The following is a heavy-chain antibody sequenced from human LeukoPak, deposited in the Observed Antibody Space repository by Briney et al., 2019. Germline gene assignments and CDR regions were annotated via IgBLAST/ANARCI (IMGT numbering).Heavy chain of an antibody. V-gene: IGHV4-4*07. CDR2: IYTSGST. D-gene: IGHD2-15*01. CDR1: GGSISSYY. Sequence: PSETLSLTCTVSGGSISSYYWSWIRQPAGKGLEWIGRIYTSGSTNYNPSLKSRVTMSVDTSKNQFSLKLSSATAADTAVYYCARELGYCSGGSCYPKYYFDYWGQGTLVTVSS. CDR3: ARELGYCSGGSCYPKYYFDY. J-gene: IGHJ4*02.